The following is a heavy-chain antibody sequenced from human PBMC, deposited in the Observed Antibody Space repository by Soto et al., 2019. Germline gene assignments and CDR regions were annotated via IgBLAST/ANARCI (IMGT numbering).Heavy chain of an antibody. J-gene: IGHJ5*02. V-gene: IGHV4-34*01. D-gene: IGHD4-4*01. CDR3: ARGRGYSNSDNWFDP. Sequence: SETLSLTCAVYGGSFSGYYWSWIRQPPGKGLEWIGEINHSGSTNYNPSLKSRVTISVDTSKNQFSLKLSSVTAADTAVYYCARGRGYSNSDNWFDPWGQGTLVTVSS. CDR1: GGSFSGYY. CDR2: INHSGST.